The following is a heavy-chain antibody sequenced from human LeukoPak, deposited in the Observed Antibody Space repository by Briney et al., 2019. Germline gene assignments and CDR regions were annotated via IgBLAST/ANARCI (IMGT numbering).Heavy chain of an antibody. CDR2: ISSSSSYI. V-gene: IGHV3-21*01. Sequence: GGSMRLSCAASGFTFSSYTMNWVRQAPGKGLEWVSSISSSSSYIYYADSVKGRFTISRDNAKNSLYLQMNSLRAEDTAVYYCARGGIAAAGTRDYWGQGTLVTVSS. CDR3: ARGGIAAAGTRDY. CDR1: GFTFSSYT. J-gene: IGHJ4*02. D-gene: IGHD6-13*01.